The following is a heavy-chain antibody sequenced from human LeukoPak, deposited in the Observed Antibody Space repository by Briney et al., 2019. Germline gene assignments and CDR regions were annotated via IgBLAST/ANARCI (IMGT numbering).Heavy chain of an antibody. CDR2: INHSGST. CDR3: ASRYCSSTSCYATNWFDP. J-gene: IGHJ5*02. CDR1: GGSFSGYY. V-gene: IGHV4-34*01. Sequence: PSETLSLTCAVYGGSFSGYYWSWIRQPPGKGLEWIGEINHSGSTNYNPSLKSRVTISVDTSKNQFSLKLSSVTAADTAVYYCASRYCSSTSCYATNWFDPWGQGTLVTVSS. D-gene: IGHD2-2*01.